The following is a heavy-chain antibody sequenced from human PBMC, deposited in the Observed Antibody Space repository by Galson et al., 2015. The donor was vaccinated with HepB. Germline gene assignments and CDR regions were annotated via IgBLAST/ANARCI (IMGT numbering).Heavy chain of an antibody. CDR2: ISSSSSTI. V-gene: IGHV3-48*02. D-gene: IGHD2-15*01. J-gene: IGHJ4*02. Sequence: LRLSCAASGFTFSSYSMNWVRQAPGKGLEWVSYISSSSSTIYYADSVKGRFTISRDNAKNSLYLQMNSLRDEDTAVYYCARPKLKFCSGGTCYSGYYFDYWGQGTLVTVSS. CDR3: ARPKLKFCSGGTCYSGYYFDY. CDR1: GFTFSSYS.